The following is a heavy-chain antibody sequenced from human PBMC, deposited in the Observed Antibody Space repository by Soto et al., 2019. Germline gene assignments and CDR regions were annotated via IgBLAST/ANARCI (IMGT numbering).Heavy chain of an antibody. CDR1: GGTFSNFA. V-gene: IGHV1-69*01. D-gene: IGHD4-17*01. J-gene: IGHJ5*02. CDR2: IIPVFGKA. CDR3: ARGSPTTVTTWFDP. Sequence: QLQLVQSGAEVKKPGSSVKVSCKASGGTFSNFAINWVRQAPGQGLEWMGGIIPVFGKAKYAQQFQGRVQFTADDSTSKAYMEVNSLTSEDTAVYYCARGSPTTVTTWFDPWGQGTLVTVSS.